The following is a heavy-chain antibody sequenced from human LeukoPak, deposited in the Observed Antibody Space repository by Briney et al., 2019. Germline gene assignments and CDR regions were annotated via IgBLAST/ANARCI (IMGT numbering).Heavy chain of an antibody. CDR3: ARLYGSGKYYYYYMDV. V-gene: IGHV5-51*01. CDR2: IYPDDSDT. CDR1: GYTFASYW. J-gene: IGHJ6*03. D-gene: IGHD3-10*01. Sequence: GESLQISCKASGYTFASYWIGWVRQMPGKGREWMGIIYPDDSDTRYSPSFQGQVTISADKSISTAYLQWSSLKASDTAMYYCARLYGSGKYYYYYMDVWGKGTTVTVSS.